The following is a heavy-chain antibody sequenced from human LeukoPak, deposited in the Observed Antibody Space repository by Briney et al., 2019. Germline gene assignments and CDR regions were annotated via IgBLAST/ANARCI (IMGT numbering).Heavy chain of an antibody. CDR3: VRGRFIAGAGD. V-gene: IGHV1-8*01. D-gene: IGHD1-26*01. Sequence: ASVKVSCKTSGFTFTIYDINWVRQATGQGLEWMGWMNGNSGDTGYAQKFQGRVTMTRNTSISTAYMELSNLRSEDTAVYYCVRGRFIAGAGDCGKGTPVTVPS. CDR1: GFTFTIYD. J-gene: IGHJ1*01. CDR2: MNGNSGDT.